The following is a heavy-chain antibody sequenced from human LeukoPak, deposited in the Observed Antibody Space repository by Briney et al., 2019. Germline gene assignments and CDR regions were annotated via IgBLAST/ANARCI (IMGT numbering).Heavy chain of an antibody. CDR2: IYYSGST. CDR1: CGSISSGGYY. D-gene: IGHD2-21*02. J-gene: IGHJ4*02. Sequence: SETLSLTCTVSCGSISSGGYYWSWIRQHPGKGLEWIGYIYYSGSTYYNPSLKSRVTISVDTSKNQFSLKLSSVTAADTAVYYCAKDDCGGDCQGYFDYWGQGTLVTVSS. CDR3: AKDDCGGDCQGYFDY. V-gene: IGHV4-31*03.